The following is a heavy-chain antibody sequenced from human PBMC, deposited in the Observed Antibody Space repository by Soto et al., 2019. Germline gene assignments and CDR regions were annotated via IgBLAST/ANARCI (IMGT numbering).Heavy chain of an antibody. Sequence: SETLSLTCTVSGGSISSSSYYWGWIRQPPGKGLEWIGCIYYSGSTNYNPSLKSRVTISVDTSKNQFSLKLSSVTAADTALYYCARVEYHYDGSGYPSRFDLWGQGTLVTVSS. V-gene: IGHV4-39*07. CDR1: GGSISSSSYY. CDR2: IYYSGST. J-gene: IGHJ5*02. CDR3: ARVEYHYDGSGYPSRFDL. D-gene: IGHD3-22*01.